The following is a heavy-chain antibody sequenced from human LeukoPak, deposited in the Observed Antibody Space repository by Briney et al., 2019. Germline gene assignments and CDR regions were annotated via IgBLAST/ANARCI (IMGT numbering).Heavy chain of an antibody. CDR3: ARSNENWFDP. CDR2: IYTSGST. Sequence: SQTLSLTCTVSGGSISSGSYYWSWIRQPAGKGLEWIGRIYTSGSTNYNPSLKSRVTISVDTSKNQFSLKLSSVTAADTAVYYCARSNENWFDPWGQGTLVTVSS. V-gene: IGHV4-61*02. CDR1: GGSISSGSYY. J-gene: IGHJ5*02.